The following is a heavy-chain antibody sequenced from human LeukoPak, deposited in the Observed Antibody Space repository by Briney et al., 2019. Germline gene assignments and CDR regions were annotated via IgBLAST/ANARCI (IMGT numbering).Heavy chain of an antibody. Sequence: PSETLSLTCTVSGGSISSGSDYWSWIRQPAGKGLEWIGRIYTSGSTNYNPSLKSRVTISVDTSKNQFSLKLSSVTADDTAVYYCASLPAYGDTRFDYWGQGTLVTVSS. CDR3: ASLPAYGDTRFDY. CDR2: IYTSGST. V-gene: IGHV4-61*02. D-gene: IGHD4-17*01. J-gene: IGHJ4*02. CDR1: GGSISSGSDY.